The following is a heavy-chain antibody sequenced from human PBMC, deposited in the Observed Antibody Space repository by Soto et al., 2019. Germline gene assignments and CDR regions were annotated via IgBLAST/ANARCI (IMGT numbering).Heavy chain of an antibody. D-gene: IGHD2-2*02. V-gene: IGHV1-69*06. J-gene: IGHJ4*02. CDR3: AREGRGKKAGYNGLVSLGY. CDR1: GSRFSNYV. Sequence: SVKVSCKVSGSRFSNYVISCVRQAPGHVLEWLGRIIPIFNSTKYAQSFQGRVTITADKSTSTASLELSSLRSDDTAVYYCAREGRGKKAGYNGLVSLGYWGQGTLVTVSS. CDR2: IIPIFNST.